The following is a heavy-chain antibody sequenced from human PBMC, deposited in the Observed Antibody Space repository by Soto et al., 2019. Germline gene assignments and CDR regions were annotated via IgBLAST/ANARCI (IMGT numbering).Heavy chain of an antibody. CDR2: INAGNGNT. D-gene: IGHD3-22*01. Sequence: ASVKVSCKASGYSFTSYAIHWVRQAPGQRLEWMGRINAGNGNTKIPQKLQGRVTITRDTSASTTYMEMSSLRSEDTAVYYCARAAYYYDSSGYYPGDYWGQGSLVTVSS. V-gene: IGHV1-3*01. CDR3: ARAAYYYDSSGYYPGDY. CDR1: GYSFTSYA. J-gene: IGHJ4*02.